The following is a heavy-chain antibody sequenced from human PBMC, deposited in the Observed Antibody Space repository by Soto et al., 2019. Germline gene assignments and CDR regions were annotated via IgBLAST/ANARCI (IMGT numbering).Heavy chain of an antibody. CDR2: IIPIFGTA. Sequence: QVQLVQSGAEVKKPGSSVKVSCKASGGTFSSYAISWVRQAPGQGLEWMGGIIPIFGTANYAQKFQGRVTITADESKSKAYMELSSLRSEDTAVYYCARDWRRSFVSGWFAPWGQGTLVTVSS. CDR3: ARDWRRSFVSGWFAP. D-gene: IGHD6-13*01. J-gene: IGHJ5*02. V-gene: IGHV1-69*01. CDR1: GGTFSSYA.